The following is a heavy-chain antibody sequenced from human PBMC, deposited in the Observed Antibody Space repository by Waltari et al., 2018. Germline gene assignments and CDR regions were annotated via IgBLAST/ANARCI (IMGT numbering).Heavy chain of an antibody. CDR3: ARDEGSGSYHYYFDY. Sequence: QVQLVQSGAEVKKPGSSVKVSCKASGGTFSSSATSWVRQAPGQGLEWMGGIIPIFGTANYAQKFQGRVTITADESTSTAYMELSSLRSEDTAVYYCARDEGSGSYHYYFDYWGQGTLVTVSS. V-gene: IGHV1-69*13. CDR1: GGTFSSSA. J-gene: IGHJ4*02. D-gene: IGHD3-10*01. CDR2: IIPIFGTA.